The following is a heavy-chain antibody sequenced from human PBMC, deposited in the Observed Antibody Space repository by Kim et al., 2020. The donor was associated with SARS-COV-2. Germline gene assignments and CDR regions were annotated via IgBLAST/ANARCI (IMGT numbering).Heavy chain of an antibody. J-gene: IGHJ3*02. V-gene: IGHV4-30-4*01. CDR1: GGSISSGDYY. CDR3: AAGPLWFGELLGVFDI. Sequence: SETLSLTCTVSGGSISSGDYYWSWIRQPPGKGLEWIGYIYYSGSTYYNPSLKSRVTISVDTSKNQFSLKLSSAADTAVYYCAAGPLWFGELLGVFDIWG. D-gene: IGHD3-10*01. CDR2: IYYSGST.